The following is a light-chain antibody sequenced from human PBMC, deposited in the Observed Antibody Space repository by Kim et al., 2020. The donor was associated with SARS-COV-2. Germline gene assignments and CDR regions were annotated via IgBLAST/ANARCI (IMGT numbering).Light chain of an antibody. CDR1: SLRNYY. Sequence: SYELTQDPAVSVALGQTVRITCQGDSLRNYYANWYQQKPGQAPVLVIYGKNNRPSGIPDRFSGSTSGNTASLTITGAQAEDEADYYCNSRDSSGNHVVFGGGTQLTVL. J-gene: IGLJ2*01. V-gene: IGLV3-19*01. CDR3: NSRDSSGNHVV. CDR2: GKN.